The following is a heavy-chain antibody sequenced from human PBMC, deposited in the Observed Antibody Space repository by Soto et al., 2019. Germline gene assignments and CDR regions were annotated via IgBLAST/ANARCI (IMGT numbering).Heavy chain of an antibody. V-gene: IGHV1-18*01. CDR3: GRGGWFGGNYYYGMDV. J-gene: IGHJ6*02. D-gene: IGHD3-10*01. CDR1: GYTFTSYG. CDR2: ISAYNGNT. Sequence: QVQLVQSGAEVKKPGASVKVSCKASGYTFTSYGISWVRQAPGQGLEWMGWISAYNGNTNYAQKLQGRVTRTPDTSTGRAYVELRSLRSDDTAVYYCGRGGWFGGNYYYGMDVWGQGTTVTVSS.